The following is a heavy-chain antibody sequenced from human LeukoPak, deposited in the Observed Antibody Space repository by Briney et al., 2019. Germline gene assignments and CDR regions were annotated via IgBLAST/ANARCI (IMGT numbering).Heavy chain of an antibody. CDR2: IGGSGGST. Sequence: PGGSLRLSCAASGFTFSSYAMSWVRQAPGKGLEWVSHIGGSGGSTYYADSVKGRVTISRDNSKNTLYLQMNSLRAEDTAVYYCARDPLGDYYFDFWGQGTLVTVSS. V-gene: IGHV3-23*01. CDR1: GFTFSSYA. CDR3: ARDPLGDYYFDF. D-gene: IGHD4-17*01. J-gene: IGHJ4*02.